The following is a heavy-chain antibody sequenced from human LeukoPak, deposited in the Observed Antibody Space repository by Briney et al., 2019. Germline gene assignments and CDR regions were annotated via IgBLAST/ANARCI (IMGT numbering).Heavy chain of an antibody. J-gene: IGHJ4*02. Sequence: GGSLRLSCAVSGFTFSSHWMSWVRQAPGKGLEWVANIEKDGSERYYVDSVKGRFTISRDYAKNSLYLQMNSLRAKDTAVYYCARDAAGEDYWGQGTLVTVSS. CDR1: GFTFSSHW. CDR3: ARDAAGEDY. CDR2: IEKDGSER. V-gene: IGHV3-7*03. D-gene: IGHD6-13*01.